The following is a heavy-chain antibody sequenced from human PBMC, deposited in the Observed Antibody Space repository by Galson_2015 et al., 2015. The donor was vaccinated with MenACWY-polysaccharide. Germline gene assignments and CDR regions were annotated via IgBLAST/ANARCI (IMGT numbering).Heavy chain of an antibody. CDR2: INPNSGGI. D-gene: IGHD3-3*01. CDR1: GYTFTGYY. J-gene: IGHJ4*02. CDR3: ARVPVRGRFLEWFPHDY. V-gene: IGHV1-2*02. Sequence: SVKVSCKASGYTFTGYYMHWVRQAPGQGLEWMGWINPNSGGINYAQKFQGRVTMTRDTSISTAYMELSRLRSDDTAVYYCARVPVRGRFLEWFPHDYWGQGTLVTVSS.